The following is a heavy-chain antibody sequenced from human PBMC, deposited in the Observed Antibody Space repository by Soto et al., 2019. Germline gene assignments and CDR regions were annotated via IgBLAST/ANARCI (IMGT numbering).Heavy chain of an antibody. V-gene: IGHV3-23*01. Sequence: LRLSCAASGFTFSSYAMSWVRQAPGKGLEWVSAISGSGGSTYYADSVKGRFTISRDNSKNTLYLQMNSLRAEDTAVYYCAKTKYYYDSSGPMDVWGQGTTVTVSS. CDR1: GFTFSSYA. CDR3: AKTKYYYDSSGPMDV. J-gene: IGHJ6*02. CDR2: ISGSGGST. D-gene: IGHD3-22*01.